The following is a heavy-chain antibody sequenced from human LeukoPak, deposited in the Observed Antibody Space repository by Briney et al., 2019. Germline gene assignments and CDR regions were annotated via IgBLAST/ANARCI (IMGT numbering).Heavy chain of an antibody. Sequence: SETLSLTCTVSGGSISSGSYYWSWIRPPAGQGLEWIVRIYTSGSTNYNPSLKSRVTISVDTSKNQFSLKLSSVTAADTAVYYCARDARGYGGRWFDPWGQGTLVTVSS. J-gene: IGHJ5*02. CDR3: ARDARGYGGRWFDP. D-gene: IGHD3-22*01. CDR2: IYTSGST. CDR1: GGSISSGSYY. V-gene: IGHV4-61*02.